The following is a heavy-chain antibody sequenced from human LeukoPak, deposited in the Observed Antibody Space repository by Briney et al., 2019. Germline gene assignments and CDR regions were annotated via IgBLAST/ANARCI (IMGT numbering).Heavy chain of an antibody. V-gene: IGHV3-48*02. CDR3: ARDRPNTGYDFDY. CDR1: GFTFSLYA. J-gene: IGHJ4*02. CDR2: ITSSSSSI. Sequence: GGSLRLSCAASGFTFSLYAMSWVRQAPGKGLEWLSYITSSSSSIFYADSVKGRFTISRDNAKNSLYLQMNSLRDDDTAVYYCARDRPNTGYDFDYWGQGALVTVSS. D-gene: IGHD5-12*01.